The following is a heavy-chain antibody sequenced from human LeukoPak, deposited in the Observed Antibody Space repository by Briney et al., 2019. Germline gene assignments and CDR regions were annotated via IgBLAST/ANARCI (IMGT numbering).Heavy chain of an antibody. Sequence: SETLSLTCAVYGGSFSGYYWSWIRQPPGKGPEWIGEINHSGSTKYNPSLKSRVTISVDTSKNQFSLKLSSVTAADTAVYYCARHVGFITMVRGVINNNWFDPWGQGTLVTVSS. D-gene: IGHD3-10*01. CDR3: ARHVGFITMVRGVINNNWFDP. CDR2: INHSGST. CDR1: GGSFSGYY. J-gene: IGHJ5*02. V-gene: IGHV4-34*01.